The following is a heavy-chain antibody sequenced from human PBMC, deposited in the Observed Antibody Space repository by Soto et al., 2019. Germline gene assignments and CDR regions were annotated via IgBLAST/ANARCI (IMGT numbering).Heavy chain of an antibody. CDR1: GFTFSSYA. Sequence: EVQLLESAGGLVQPGGSLSLSCAASGFTFSSYAMRWVRQAPGKGLEWVSAISGSGANTYYADSVKARFTISRDNSKNTLFLQLNSLRVEDTAVYYCAKGAGSGWYPDYWGQGTLVTVSS. J-gene: IGHJ4*02. D-gene: IGHD6-19*01. CDR3: AKGAGSGWYPDY. V-gene: IGHV3-23*01. CDR2: ISGSGANT.